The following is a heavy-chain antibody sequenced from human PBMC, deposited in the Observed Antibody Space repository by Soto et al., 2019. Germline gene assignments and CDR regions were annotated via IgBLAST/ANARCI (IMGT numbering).Heavy chain of an antibody. J-gene: IGHJ5*02. Sequence: QVQLVQSGAEVKKPGASVKVSCKASGYTFTSYGISWVRQAPGQGLEWMGWISAYNGNTNYAQKLQGRVTMTTDTSTSTAYMELRSLRSDDTAVYYCARDPGRQILEWYTWGWFDPWGQGTLVTVSS. CDR3: ARDPGRQILEWYTWGWFDP. CDR2: ISAYNGNT. D-gene: IGHD3-3*01. CDR1: GYTFTSYG. V-gene: IGHV1-18*01.